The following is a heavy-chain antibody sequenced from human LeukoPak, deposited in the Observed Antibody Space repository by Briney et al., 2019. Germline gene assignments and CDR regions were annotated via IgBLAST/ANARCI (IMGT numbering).Heavy chain of an antibody. CDR3: ATPILPYYYYYGMDV. D-gene: IGHD1-26*01. J-gene: IGHJ6*02. V-gene: IGHV3-48*03. CDR1: GFTFSSYE. CDR2: ISSSGSTI. Sequence: GGSLRLSCAASGFTFSSYEMNWVRQAPGKGLGWVSYISSSGSTIYYADSVKGRFTISRDNAKNSLYLQMNSLRAEDTAVYYCATPILPYYYYYGMDVWGQGTTVTVSS.